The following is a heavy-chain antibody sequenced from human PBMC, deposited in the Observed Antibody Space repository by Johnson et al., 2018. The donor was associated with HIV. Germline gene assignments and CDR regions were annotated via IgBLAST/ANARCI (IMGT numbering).Heavy chain of an antibody. V-gene: IGHV3-11*01. CDR1: GFTFSDYY. J-gene: IGHJ3*02. Sequence: VQLVESGGGLVKPGGSLRLSCAASGFTFSDYYMHWIRQAPGKGLEWVSYISSSGSTTYYAYSLKGRFTVSRDNAKNSLSLQMNSLRAEDTAVYYCAKAYSAVVGDAFDIWGQGTMVTVSS. CDR3: AKAYSAVVGDAFDI. D-gene: IGHD3-22*01. CDR2: ISSSGSTT.